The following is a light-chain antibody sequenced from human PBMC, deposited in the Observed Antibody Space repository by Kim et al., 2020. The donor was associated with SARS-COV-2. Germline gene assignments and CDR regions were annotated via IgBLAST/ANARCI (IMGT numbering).Light chain of an antibody. CDR1: QSVSSSY. CDR2: GAS. CDR3: QQYRT. V-gene: IGKV3-20*01. Sequence: GTLSWSPGERATLSCRASQSVSSSYLAWYQQKPGQAPRLLIYGASSRATGIPDRFSGSGSGTDFTLTISRLEPEDFAVYYCQQYRTFGQGTKLEI. J-gene: IGKJ2*01.